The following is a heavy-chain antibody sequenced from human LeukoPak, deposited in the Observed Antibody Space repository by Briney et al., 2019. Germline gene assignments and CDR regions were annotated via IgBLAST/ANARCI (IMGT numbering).Heavy chain of an antibody. CDR2: IYYSGST. Sequence: PSETLSLTCTVSGGSISSYYWSWIRQPPGKGLEWIGYIYYSGSTNYNPSLKSRVTISVDTSNNQFSLKLSSVTAADTAVYYCARLSDMVYATYYFDYWGQGTLVTVSS. CDR1: GGSISSYY. J-gene: IGHJ4*02. D-gene: IGHD2-8*01. CDR3: ARLSDMVYATYYFDY. V-gene: IGHV4-59*01.